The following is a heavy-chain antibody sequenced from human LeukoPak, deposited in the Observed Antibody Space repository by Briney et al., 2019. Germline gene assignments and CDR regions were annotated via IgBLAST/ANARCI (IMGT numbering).Heavy chain of an antibody. V-gene: IGHV4-59*11. CDR1: GGPISTHY. CDR2: NDYSGST. CDR3: ARGATFRGTYYMDV. J-gene: IGHJ6*03. Sequence: SETLSLTCIVSGGPISTHYWSWSRQPPRKGLEWIGYNDYSGSTNYNPSLKSRVTISVDTSKNQFSLKLNSVTAADTAVYYCARGATFRGTYYMDVWGKGTTVTVSS. D-gene: IGHD3-10*01.